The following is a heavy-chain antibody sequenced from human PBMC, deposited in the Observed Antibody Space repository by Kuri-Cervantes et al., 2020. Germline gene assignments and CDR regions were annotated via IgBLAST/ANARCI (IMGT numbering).Heavy chain of an antibody. CDR1: GYTFTSYD. V-gene: IGHV1-2*02. Sequence: ASVKVSCKASGYTFTSYDINWVRQATGQGLEWMGWINPNSGGTNYAQKFQGRVTMTRDTSISTAYMELSRLRSDDTAVYYCARDQGIAADYGMDVWGQGTTVTVSS. CDR3: ARDQGIAADYGMDV. J-gene: IGHJ6*02. CDR2: INPNSGGT. D-gene: IGHD6-25*01.